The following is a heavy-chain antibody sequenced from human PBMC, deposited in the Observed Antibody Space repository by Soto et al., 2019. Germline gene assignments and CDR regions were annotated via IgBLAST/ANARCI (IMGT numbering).Heavy chain of an antibody. J-gene: IGHJ6*02. CDR2: NTPLSGTT. CDR3: ARVVMTTVPATYYYGMDV. V-gene: IGHV1-69*18. Sequence: QVQLVQSGAEVKKPGSSVTVSCKASGGTFSSYAISWVRQAPGQGLEWMGRNTPLSGTTNYAQKFQGRVTLTADGSTSTAYMEVTNLTSEDTAVYYCARVVMTTVPATYYYGMDVWGLGTSVIVS. D-gene: IGHD4-4*01. CDR1: GGTFSSYA.